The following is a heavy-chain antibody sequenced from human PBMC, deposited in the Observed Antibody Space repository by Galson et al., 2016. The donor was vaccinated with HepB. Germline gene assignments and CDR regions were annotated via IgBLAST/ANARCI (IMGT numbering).Heavy chain of an antibody. V-gene: IGHV3-30-3*01. CDR1: GFVFSGSA. CDR2: ISYHGSDK. CDR3: ARDKSFYYYGMDV. J-gene: IGHJ6*02. Sequence: SLRLSCAASGFVFSGSAMHWVRQAPGKGLEWVAAISYHGSDKYYADSVKGRVTISRDNSNNTLYLQMTSLSPEDTAVYYCARDKSFYYYGMDVWGQGTTVTVSS.